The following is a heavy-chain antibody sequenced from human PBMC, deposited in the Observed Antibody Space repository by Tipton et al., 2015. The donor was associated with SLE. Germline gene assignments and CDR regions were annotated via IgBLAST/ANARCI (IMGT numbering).Heavy chain of an antibody. Sequence: SLRRSCAASGFTFSSYGMHWVRQAPGKGLEWVGFIGVKAYGETTQYAASVKGRLTISRDDSQSIPYLQMNSLKAEDTGLYYCVRASIWNDSDYWGQGTLVTVSS. D-gene: IGHD1-1*01. CDR1: GFTFSSYG. V-gene: IGHV3-49*04. CDR2: IGVKAYGETT. CDR3: VRASIWNDSDY. J-gene: IGHJ4*02.